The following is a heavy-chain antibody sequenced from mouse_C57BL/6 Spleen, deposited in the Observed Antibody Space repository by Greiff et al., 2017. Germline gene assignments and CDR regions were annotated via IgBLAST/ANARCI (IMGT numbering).Heavy chain of an antibody. V-gene: IGHV1-59*01. D-gene: IGHD6-2*01. CDR3: ARGGVSLYYFDY. J-gene: IGHJ2*01. Sequence: QVQLQQPGAELVRPGTSVKLSCKASGYTFTSYWMHWVKQRPGQGLEWIGVIDPSDSYTNYNQKFKGKATLTADKSSSTAYMKLSRLTSEDSAVYDCARGGVSLYYFDYWGQGTTLTVSS. CDR1: GYTFTSYW. CDR2: IDPSDSYT.